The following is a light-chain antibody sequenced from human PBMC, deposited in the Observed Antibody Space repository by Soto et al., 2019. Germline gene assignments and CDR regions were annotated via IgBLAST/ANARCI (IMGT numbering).Light chain of an antibody. CDR1: QSISSY. V-gene: IGKV1-39*01. J-gene: IGKJ2*01. CDR2: STS. Sequence: DIQMTQSPSSLSASVGDRVILTCRASQSISSYLNWYQKKPGKAPKLLIYSTSTLQSGVPSRFSGSGSGTDFTLTIISLQHEDFATYYCQQSYSIPYTFGQGTNLEIK. CDR3: QQSYSIPYT.